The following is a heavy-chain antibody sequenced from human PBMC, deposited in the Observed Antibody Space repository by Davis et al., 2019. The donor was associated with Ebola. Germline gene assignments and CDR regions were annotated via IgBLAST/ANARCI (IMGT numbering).Heavy chain of an antibody. V-gene: IGHV3-48*03. CDR2: IDASGTSI. Sequence: PGGSLRLSCVVSGFTFSSYEMNWVRQAPGKGLEWISYIDASGTSIYYAGSVKGRFITSRDNARNSLYLQMDSLRDEDTAIYYCAREEMHCGGDSHVYWGQGALVTVSS. J-gene: IGHJ4*02. CDR3: AREEMHCGGDSHVY. D-gene: IGHD2-21*01. CDR1: GFTFSSYE.